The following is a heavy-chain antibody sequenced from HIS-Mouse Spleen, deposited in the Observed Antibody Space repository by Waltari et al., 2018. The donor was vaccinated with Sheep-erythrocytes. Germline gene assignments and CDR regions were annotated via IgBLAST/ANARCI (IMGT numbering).Heavy chain of an antibody. Sequence: EVQLVESGGGLVKPGGSLRLSCAASGFTFSSYSMNWVRQAPGKGLEWVSSISSSSSYIYYADSVKGRFTISIDNAKNSLYLQMNSLRAEDTAVYYCARVASGATFDYWGQGTLVTVSS. J-gene: IGHJ4*02. V-gene: IGHV3-21*01. CDR2: ISSSSSYI. D-gene: IGHD1-26*01. CDR1: GFTFSSYS. CDR3: ARVASGATFDY.